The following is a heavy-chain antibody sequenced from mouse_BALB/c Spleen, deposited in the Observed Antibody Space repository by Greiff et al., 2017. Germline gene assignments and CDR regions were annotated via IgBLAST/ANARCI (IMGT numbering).Heavy chain of an antibody. V-gene: IGHV1-5*01. CDR2: IYPGNSDT. CDR1: GYTFTSYW. J-gene: IGHJ4*01. D-gene: IGHD2-12*01. Sequence: EVQLVESGTVLARPGASVKMSCKASGYTFTSYWMHWVKQRPGQGLEWIGAIYPGNSDTSYNQKFKGKAKLTAVTSTSTAYMELSSLTNEDSAVYYCTPAYYSDYYAMDYWGQGTSVTVSS. CDR3: TPAYYSDYYAMDY.